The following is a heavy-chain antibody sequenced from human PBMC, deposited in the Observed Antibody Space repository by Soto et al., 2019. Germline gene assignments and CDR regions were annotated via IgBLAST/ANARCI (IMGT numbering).Heavy chain of an antibody. J-gene: IGHJ4*02. D-gene: IGHD1-26*01. CDR1: GFTFSSYG. CDR2: ISYDGSNK. Sequence: QVQLVESGGGVVQPGRSLRLSCAASGFTFSSYGMHWVRQAPGKGLEWVAVISYDGSNKYYADSVKGRFTISRDNSKNTLYLQMNSLRAEDTAVYYCAKGPIVGAFTFDYWGQGTLVTVSS. V-gene: IGHV3-30*18. CDR3: AKGPIVGAFTFDY.